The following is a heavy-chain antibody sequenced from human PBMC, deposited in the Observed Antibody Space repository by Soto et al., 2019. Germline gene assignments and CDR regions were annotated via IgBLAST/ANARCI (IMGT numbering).Heavy chain of an antibody. CDR3: ARATGYYHTSGSDS. CDR2: ISSNSNYK. V-gene: IGHV3-11*06. CDR1: GFTFSDYY. D-gene: IGHD3-22*01. Sequence: QVQLVESGGGLVKPGGSLRLSCAASGFTFSDYYMSWICQAPGKVLEWISYISSNSNYKNHADSVRGRFTISRDNAKNSLYRQMNGLRAEDTAVYYCARATGYYHTSGSDSWGQGTLVTVSS. J-gene: IGHJ4*02.